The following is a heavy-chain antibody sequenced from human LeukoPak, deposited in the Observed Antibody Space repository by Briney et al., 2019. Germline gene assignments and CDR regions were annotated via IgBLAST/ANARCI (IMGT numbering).Heavy chain of an antibody. J-gene: IGHJ6*02. Sequence: SETLSLTCTVSGASVSSFYWTWIRQPPGKGLEWIGSMYYSGTTNYDPSFKSRVTISLDTSKNEFSLRLKSLTAADTAVYYCAGQVGARIRYYYTSGLDVWGQGTTVAVSS. D-gene: IGHD1-26*01. CDR2: MYYSGTT. V-gene: IGHV4-59*02. CDR1: GASVSSFY. CDR3: AGQVGARIRYYYTSGLDV.